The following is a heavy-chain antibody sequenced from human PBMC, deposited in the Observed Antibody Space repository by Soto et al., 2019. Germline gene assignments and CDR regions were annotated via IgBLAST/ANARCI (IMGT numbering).Heavy chain of an antibody. D-gene: IGHD6-13*01. J-gene: IGHJ4*02. V-gene: IGHV3-11*01. CDR1: GFTFSDHY. Sequence: QVQLVESGGGLVMPGESLRLSCAASGFTFSDHYMSWIRQAPGKGVEWVSYISSSGNSMDYADSVKGRFTVSRDNAENSLYLQMNSLRAEDTAVYYCARRAASGRHFDHWGQGTLVSVSS. CDR3: ARRAASGRHFDH. CDR2: ISSSGNSM.